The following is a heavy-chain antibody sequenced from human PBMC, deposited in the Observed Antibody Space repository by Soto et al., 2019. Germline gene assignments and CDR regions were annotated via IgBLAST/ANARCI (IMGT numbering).Heavy chain of an antibody. V-gene: IGHV3-30-3*01. J-gene: IGHJ5*02. CDR1: GFTFSSYA. Sequence: GGSLRLSCAASGFTFSSYAMHWVRQAPGKGLEWVAVISYDGSNKYYADSVKGRFTISRDNSKNTLYLQMNSLRAEDTAVYYCARGSNYYDFWSGYSFADWFDPWGQGTLVTVSS. CDR2: ISYDGSNK. CDR3: ARGSNYYDFWSGYSFADWFDP. D-gene: IGHD3-3*01.